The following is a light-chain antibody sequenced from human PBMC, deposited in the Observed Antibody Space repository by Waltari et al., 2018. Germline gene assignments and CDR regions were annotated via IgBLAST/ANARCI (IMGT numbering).Light chain of an antibody. J-gene: IGKJ2*01. Sequence: IQMTQSPSSLSASIGDRVTITCRASQGIAKFLNWYQQKPGQDPKLLIYAASSLQREIPSRFSGSGSGTDFTLTITSLQPDDVATYYCQQSYSDAPYTFGPGTKLEIK. CDR3: QQSYSDAPYT. CDR1: QGIAKF. CDR2: AAS. V-gene: IGKV1-39*01.